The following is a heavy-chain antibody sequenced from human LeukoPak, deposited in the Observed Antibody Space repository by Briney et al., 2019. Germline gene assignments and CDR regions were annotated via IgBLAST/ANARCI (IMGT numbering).Heavy chain of an antibody. CDR1: GDSISTDDYY. CDR3: ARVNYYYYMDV. V-gene: IGHV4-61*02. J-gene: IGHJ6*03. CDR2: FSASGNG. Sequence: PSQTLSLTCTVSGDSISTDDYYWSWIRQPAGKGLEWIGRFSASGNGNYNPSLKSRLTISIDTSKNQFSLKLTSVTAADTALYFCARVNYYYYMDVWGKGTTVTISS.